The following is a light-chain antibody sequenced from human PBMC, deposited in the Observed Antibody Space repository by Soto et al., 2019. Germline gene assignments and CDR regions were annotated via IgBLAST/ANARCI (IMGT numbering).Light chain of an antibody. CDR1: SSDVGGYIY. V-gene: IGLV2-14*01. CDR3: SSYTGSSTLV. Sequence: QSALTQPASVSGSPGQSITISCTGTSSDVGGYIYVSWYQQHPGKAPKLMIYDVSNRPSGVSNRFSGSKSGNTASLTISGLQAEDEPDYYCSSYTGSSTLVFGGGTKLTVL. J-gene: IGLJ2*01. CDR2: DVS.